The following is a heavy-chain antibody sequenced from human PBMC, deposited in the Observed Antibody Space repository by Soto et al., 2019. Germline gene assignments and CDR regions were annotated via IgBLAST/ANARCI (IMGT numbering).Heavy chain of an antibody. D-gene: IGHD3-22*01. CDR3: ARAAYHDSSGYYHTNFDY. Sequence: PSETLSLTCTVSGGSISSYYWSWIRQPPGKGLEWIGYIYYSGSTNYNPSLKSRVTISVDTSKNQFSLKLSSVTAADTAVYYCARAAYHDSSGYYHTNFDYWGQGTLVTVSS. V-gene: IGHV4-59*01. J-gene: IGHJ4*02. CDR1: GGSISSYY. CDR2: IYYSGST.